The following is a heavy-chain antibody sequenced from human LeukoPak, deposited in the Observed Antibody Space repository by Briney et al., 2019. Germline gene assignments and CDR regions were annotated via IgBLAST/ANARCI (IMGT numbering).Heavy chain of an antibody. CDR3: ARGVEPLAANTLAY. V-gene: IGHV3-53*01. CDR1: GFTVITND. CDR2: LYSDGNT. Sequence: GGSPCPSCAASGFTVITNDMTWVRQAPGKGLEWVPVLYSDGNTKYADSVQGQFTISRDNSKNSLYLEMNSLSPDDTAVYYCARGVEPLAANTLAYWGQGTLVTVSS. J-gene: IGHJ4*02. D-gene: IGHD1-14*01.